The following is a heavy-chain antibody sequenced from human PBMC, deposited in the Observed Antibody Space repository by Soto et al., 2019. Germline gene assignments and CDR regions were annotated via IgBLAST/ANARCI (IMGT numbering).Heavy chain of an antibody. D-gene: IGHD6-13*01. Sequence: GAPVKVSCKASGGTFSSYAISWVRQAPGQGLEWMGGIIPIFGTANYAQKFQGRVTITADESTSTAYMELSSLRSEDTAVYYCARDGAAGLFDYWGQGTLVTVSS. CDR3: ARDGAAGLFDY. CDR1: GGTFSSYA. CDR2: IIPIFGTA. V-gene: IGHV1-69*13. J-gene: IGHJ4*02.